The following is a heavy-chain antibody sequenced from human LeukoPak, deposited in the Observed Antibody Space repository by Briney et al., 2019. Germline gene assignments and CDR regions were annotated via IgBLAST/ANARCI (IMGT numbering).Heavy chain of an antibody. CDR1: GFTLDDYA. D-gene: IGHD3-22*01. V-gene: IGHV3-9*03. CDR2: ISWNSGSI. CDR3: AKDKGGYFYYFDY. Sequence: PGRSLRLSCAASGFTLDDYAMHWVRQAPGKGLGWVSGISWNSGSIGYADSVKGRFTISRDNAKNSLYLQMNSLRAEDMALYYCAKDKGGYFYYFDYWGQGTLVTVSS. J-gene: IGHJ4*02.